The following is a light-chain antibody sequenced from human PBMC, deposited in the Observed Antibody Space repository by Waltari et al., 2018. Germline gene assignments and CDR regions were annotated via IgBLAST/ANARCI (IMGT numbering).Light chain of an antibody. CDR2: ATS. V-gene: IGKV1-39*01. Sequence: DIQMTQSPSSLSASVGGRISITCRASQSIGNYLNWYQQKPGKAPKLLIYATSSLQSGVPSRFSGGGSGTDFTLTISSLQPEDFATYYCQQSYTTPDTFGPGTKVDV. J-gene: IGKJ3*01. CDR1: QSIGNY. CDR3: QQSYTTPDT.